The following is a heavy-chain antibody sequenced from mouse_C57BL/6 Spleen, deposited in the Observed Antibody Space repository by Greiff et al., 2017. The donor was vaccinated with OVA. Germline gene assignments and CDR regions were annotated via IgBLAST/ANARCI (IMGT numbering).Heavy chain of an antibody. J-gene: IGHJ1*03. Sequence: VQLQQSGPELVKPGASVKISCKASGYTFTDYYMNWVKQSHGKSLEWIGDINPNNGGTSYNQKFKGKATLTVDKSSSTAYMELRSLTSEDSAVYYCARESDYDFRYFDVWGTGTTVTVSS. CDR3: ARESDYDFRYFDV. CDR1: GYTFTDYY. V-gene: IGHV1-26*01. CDR2: INPNNGGT. D-gene: IGHD2-4*01.